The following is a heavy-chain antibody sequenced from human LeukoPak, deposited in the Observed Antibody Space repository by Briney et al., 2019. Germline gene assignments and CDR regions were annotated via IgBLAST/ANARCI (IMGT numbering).Heavy chain of an antibody. CDR3: TRRSQLLLTYYFDY. D-gene: IGHD2-2*01. V-gene: IGHV5-51*01. J-gene: IGHJ4*02. Sequence: GESLKISYKGSGYSFTTYWIGWVRQMPGKGLEWMGIIYPGDSDTRYSPSFQGQVTISADKSISTAYLQWSSLKASDTAMYYCTRRSQLLLTYYFDYWGQGTLVTVSS. CDR1: GYSFTTYW. CDR2: IYPGDSDT.